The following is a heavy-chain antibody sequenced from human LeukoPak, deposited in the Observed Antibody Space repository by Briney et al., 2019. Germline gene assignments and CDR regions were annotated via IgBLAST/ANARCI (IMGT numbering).Heavy chain of an antibody. D-gene: IGHD6-13*01. CDR3: ARVEGSSWYQIDY. Sequence: PSETLSLTCTVSGGSISSYYWSWIRQPPGKGLEWIGYIYYSGSTNYNPSLKSRVTISVDTSKNQFSLKLSSVTAADTAVYYCARVEGSSWYQIDYWGQGTLVTVSS. CDR2: IYYSGST. J-gene: IGHJ4*02. CDR1: GGSISSYY. V-gene: IGHV4-59*01.